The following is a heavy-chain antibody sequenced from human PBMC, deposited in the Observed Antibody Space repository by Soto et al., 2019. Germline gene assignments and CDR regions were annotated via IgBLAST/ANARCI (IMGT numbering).Heavy chain of an antibody. J-gene: IGHJ4*02. Sequence: QVQLQESGPGLVKPSQTLSLTCTVSGGSISSGGYYWSWIRQHPGKGLEWIGYIYYSGSTYYNPSLKSRVTISVDKSQNQFSLKLSYVTAADTAVYYCARGSIGQQLAISFDYWGQGTLVTVSS. D-gene: IGHD6-13*01. CDR1: GGSISSGGYY. CDR3: ARGSIGQQLAISFDY. V-gene: IGHV4-31*03. CDR2: IYYSGST.